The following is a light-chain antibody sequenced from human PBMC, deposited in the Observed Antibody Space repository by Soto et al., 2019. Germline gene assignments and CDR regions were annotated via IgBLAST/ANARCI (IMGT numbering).Light chain of an antibody. CDR1: QSISSW. V-gene: IGKV1-5*03. Sequence: DIQMTQSPATLSASVGDRVTITCRASQSISSWLAWYQQNPGKAPQLLIYEASSLESGVPSRFSGSGSGTAFTLTSSSLQPDDCATYYCQQYKSYSRTFGQGTKVEIK. J-gene: IGKJ1*01. CDR3: QQYKSYSRT. CDR2: EAS.